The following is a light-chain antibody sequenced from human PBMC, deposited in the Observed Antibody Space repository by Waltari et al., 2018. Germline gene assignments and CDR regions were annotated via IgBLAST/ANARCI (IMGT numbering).Light chain of an antibody. CDR1: QGLSSY. Sequence: RARQGLSSYLAWYQQKPGKAPKLLIYKTSSLETGVPSSFSGTGSGTEFTLTISSLQPDDIATYYCQQYNSYPFTFGPGTKVDIK. CDR2: KTS. CDR3: QQYNSYPFT. V-gene: IGKV1-5*03. J-gene: IGKJ3*01.